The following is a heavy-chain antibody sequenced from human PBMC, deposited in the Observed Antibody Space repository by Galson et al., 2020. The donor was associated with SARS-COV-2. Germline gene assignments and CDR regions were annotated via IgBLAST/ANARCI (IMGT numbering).Heavy chain of an antibody. CDR2: ISSSGSTI. J-gene: IGHJ4*02. D-gene: IGHD3-10*01. V-gene: IGHV3-11*01. CDR1: GFTFSDYY. CDR3: ARDINTIWFGELLYGPWGY. Sequence: NSGGSLRLSCAASGFTFSDYYMSWIRQAPGKGLEWVSYISSSGSTIYYADSVKGRFTISRDNAKNSLYLQMNSLRAEDTAVYYCARDINTIWFGELLYGPWGYWGQGTLVTVSS.